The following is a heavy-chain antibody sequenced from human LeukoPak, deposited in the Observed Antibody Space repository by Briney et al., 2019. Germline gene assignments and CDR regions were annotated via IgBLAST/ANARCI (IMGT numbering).Heavy chain of an antibody. CDR3: SELGITMIGGV. V-gene: IGHV3-23*01. D-gene: IGHD3-10*02. J-gene: IGHJ6*04. Sequence: PGGSLRLSCAASGFTFTNYAMTWVRQAPGKGLEWVSAISGSGGNTYYADSVKGRFTISRDNAKNSLYLQMNSLRGEYRAVYDLSELGITMIGGVWGKGTTVTISS. CDR1: GFTFTNYA. CDR2: ISGSGGNT.